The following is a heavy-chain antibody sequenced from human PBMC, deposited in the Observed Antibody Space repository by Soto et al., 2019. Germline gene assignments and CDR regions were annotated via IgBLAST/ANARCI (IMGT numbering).Heavy chain of an antibody. V-gene: IGHV4-31*03. CDR1: GGSISSGGYC. CDR2: IYYSGST. J-gene: IGHJ6*02. D-gene: IGHD3-3*01. Sequence: PSETLSLTCTVSGGSISSGGYCWSWIRQHPGKGLEWIGYIYYSGSTYYNPSLKSRVTISVDTSKNQFSLKLSSVTAADTAVYYCARDGIYDFWSGYYAPYGMDVWGQGTTVTVSS. CDR3: ARDGIYDFWSGYYAPYGMDV.